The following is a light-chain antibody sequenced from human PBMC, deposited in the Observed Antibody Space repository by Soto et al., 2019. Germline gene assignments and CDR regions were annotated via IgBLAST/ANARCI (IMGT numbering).Light chain of an antibody. V-gene: IGKV3-11*01. CDR1: QSCGSY. CDR2: EAS. J-gene: IGKJ3*01. Sequence: EIVLTQAPDTLSLSPGERATLSCRASQSCGSYLAWYQQKPGQTPRLLIYEASNRATGIPARFSGSGSGTDFALTISTLAPEDSAVYYCHQRYNWPFTFDPGNKVDI. CDR3: HQRYNWPFT.